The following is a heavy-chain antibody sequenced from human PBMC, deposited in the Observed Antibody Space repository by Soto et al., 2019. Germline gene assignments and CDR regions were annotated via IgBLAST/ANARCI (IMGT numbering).Heavy chain of an antibody. CDR2: ISYDGSNK. D-gene: IGHD1-1*01. Sequence: QVQLVESGGGVVQPGRSLRLSCAASGFTFSSYGMHWVRQAPGKGLEWVAVISYDGSNKYYADSVKGRFTISRDNSKNTLYLQMNSLRAEDTAVYYCVVTTSFDYWGQGTLVTVSS. J-gene: IGHJ4*02. CDR1: GFTFSSYG. V-gene: IGHV3-30*03. CDR3: VVTTSFDY.